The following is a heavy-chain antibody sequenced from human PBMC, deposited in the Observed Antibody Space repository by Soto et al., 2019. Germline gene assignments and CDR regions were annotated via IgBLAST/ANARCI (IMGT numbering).Heavy chain of an antibody. CDR3: AISPGEQTAIHFDY. J-gene: IGHJ4*02. Sequence: ASVKVSCKASGYTFTGYYMHWVRQAPGQGLEWMGWINPNSGGTNYAQKFQGWVTMTRDTSISTAYMELSRLRSDDTAVYYCAISPGEQTAIHFDYWGQGTLVTVSS. CDR2: INPNSGGT. D-gene: IGHD3-10*01. V-gene: IGHV1-2*04. CDR1: GYTFTGYY.